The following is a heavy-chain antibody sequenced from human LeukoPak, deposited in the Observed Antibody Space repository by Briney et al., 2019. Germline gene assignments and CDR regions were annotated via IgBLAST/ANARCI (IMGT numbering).Heavy chain of an antibody. Sequence: GGSLRRSCAASGFTFSSYAMSWVRQAPGKGLEWVSAISGSGGSTYYADSVKGRFTISRDKSKNTLYLQMSSLRAEDTAVYYCAKANMITLGGVIANWGQGTLVTVSS. D-gene: IGHD3-16*02. V-gene: IGHV3-23*01. J-gene: IGHJ4*02. CDR1: GFTFSSYA. CDR3: AKANMITLGGVIAN. CDR2: ISGSGGST.